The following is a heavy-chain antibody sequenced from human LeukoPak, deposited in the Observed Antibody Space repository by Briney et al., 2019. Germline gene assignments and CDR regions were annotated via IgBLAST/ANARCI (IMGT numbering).Heavy chain of an antibody. J-gene: IGHJ4*02. CDR1: GGSISSYY. CDR2: IYTSGST. V-gene: IGHV4-4*07. CDR3: AGTYYYDGSGYTFDY. Sequence: SETLSLTCTVSGGSISSYYWSWIRQPAGKGLEWIGRIYTSGSTNYNPSLKSRVTMSVDTSKNQFSLKLSSVTAADTAVYYCAGTYYYDGSGYTFDYWGQGTLVTVSS. D-gene: IGHD3-22*01.